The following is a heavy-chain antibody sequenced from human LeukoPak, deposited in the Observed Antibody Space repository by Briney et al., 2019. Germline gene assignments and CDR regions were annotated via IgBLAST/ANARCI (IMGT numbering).Heavy chain of an antibody. CDR2: IHHSGRT. J-gene: IGHJ4*02. D-gene: IGHD3-10*01. CDR1: GYSISSGYY. V-gene: IGHV4-38-2*01. CDR3: ARLVYNGSGIYHYFDY. Sequence: SETLSLTCAASGYSISSGYYWGWIRKPPGKGLEWIGSIHHSGRTYSNPSLNSRVTISVDTSENQFSLKLSSVTAADTAVYYCARLVYNGSGIYHYFDYWGQGTLVTVSS.